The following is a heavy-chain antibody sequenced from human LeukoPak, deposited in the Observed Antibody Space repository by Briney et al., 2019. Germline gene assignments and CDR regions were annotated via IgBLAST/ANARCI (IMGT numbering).Heavy chain of an antibody. Sequence: GGSLRLSYAASGFTFSSYSMNWVRQAPGKGLEWASSISSSSSYIYYADSVKGRFTISRDNAKNSLYLQMNSLRAEDTAVYYCALGYYDSSGYYYLAYWGQGTLVTVSS. V-gene: IGHV3-21*01. CDR3: ALGYYDSSGYYYLAY. J-gene: IGHJ4*02. CDR1: GFTFSSYS. D-gene: IGHD3-22*01. CDR2: ISSSSSYI.